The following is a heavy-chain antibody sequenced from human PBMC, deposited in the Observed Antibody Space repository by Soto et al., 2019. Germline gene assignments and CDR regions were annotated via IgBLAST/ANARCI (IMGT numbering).Heavy chain of an antibody. V-gene: IGHV1-8*01. CDR3: TRGQGNH. CDR2: MNPFSGNP. CDR1: GYTFTSYD. Sequence: QVQLVQSGAAVKKPGASVRVSCKASGYTFTSYDIYWVRQATGQGLEWMGWMNPFSGNPVYTQKLQDRVTITRDTSLNTAYMEMSGLRYEDTAVYYCTRGQGNHWGHGSLVTVSS. J-gene: IGHJ4*01.